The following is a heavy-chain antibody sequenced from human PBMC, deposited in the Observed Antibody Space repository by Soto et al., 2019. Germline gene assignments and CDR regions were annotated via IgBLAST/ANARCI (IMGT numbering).Heavy chain of an antibody. J-gene: IGHJ6*02. CDR3: ARPRDLLPGHYYGMDV. CDR2: INAANGNT. D-gene: IGHD3-10*01. CDR1: GYTFTRYA. Sequence: ASVKVSCKASGYTFTRYAMHWVRQAPGQRLEWMGWINAANGNTKYSQKFQGRVTITRDTSASTAYMELSSLRSEDTAVYYCARPRDLLPGHYYGMDVWSRGTTVTVSS. V-gene: IGHV1-3*01.